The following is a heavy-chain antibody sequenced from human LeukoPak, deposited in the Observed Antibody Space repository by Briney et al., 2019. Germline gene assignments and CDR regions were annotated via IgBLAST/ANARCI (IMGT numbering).Heavy chain of an antibody. Sequence: ASVKVSRKSSGYTFTTYGISWVRHAPGQGLEWMGLISAYNGKTNYAQKFQGRVTMTTDTSTNTAYMELRSLRSDDTAVYYCARGSTARYYYDGSGYYRGAVDYWGQGTLVTISS. CDR1: GYTFTTYG. J-gene: IGHJ4*02. D-gene: IGHD3-22*01. V-gene: IGHV1-18*01. CDR3: ARGSTARYYYDGSGYYRGAVDY. CDR2: ISAYNGKT.